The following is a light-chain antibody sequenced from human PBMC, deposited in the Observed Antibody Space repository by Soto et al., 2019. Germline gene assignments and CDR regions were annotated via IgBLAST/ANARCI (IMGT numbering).Light chain of an antibody. CDR3: HQFGDSPQT. Sequence: PGDRATLSCRASQSLSGSYMAWYQQRPGQAPRLLIYGTSTRAAGVPDRFSGSGSGTDFTLAISRLEPEDFAVYYCHQFGDSPQTFGQGTTVEI. CDR2: GTS. V-gene: IGKV3-20*01. CDR1: QSLSGSY. J-gene: IGKJ1*01.